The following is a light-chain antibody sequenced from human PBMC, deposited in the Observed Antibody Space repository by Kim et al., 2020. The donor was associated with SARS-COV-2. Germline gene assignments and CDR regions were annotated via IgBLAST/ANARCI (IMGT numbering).Light chain of an antibody. CDR3: NSRDSNDNVV. CDR2: GKN. J-gene: IGLJ2*01. Sequence: SSELTQDPAVSVALGQTVRITCQGDSLRSYYATWYQQKPGQAPILVIYGKNNRPSVIPDRFSGSSSGNTASLTITGTQAGDEADYYCNSRDSNDNVVFDGGTQLTVL. CDR1: SLRSYY. V-gene: IGLV3-19*01.